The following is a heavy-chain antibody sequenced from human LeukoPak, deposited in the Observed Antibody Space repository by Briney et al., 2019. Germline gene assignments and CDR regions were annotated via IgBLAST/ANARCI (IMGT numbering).Heavy chain of an antibody. CDR2: FDPEDGET. Sequence: ASVKVSCKVSGYTLTELSMHWVRQAPGKGLEWMGGFDPEDGETIYAQKFQGRVTMTEDTSTDTAYMELSSLRPEDTAVYYCATGDIVVVPAAIHRGGYRTNGVCSRDAFDIWGQGTMVTVSS. CDR3: ATGDIVVVPAAIHRGGYRTNGVCSRDAFDI. D-gene: IGHD2-2*01. V-gene: IGHV1-24*01. J-gene: IGHJ3*02. CDR1: GYTLTELS.